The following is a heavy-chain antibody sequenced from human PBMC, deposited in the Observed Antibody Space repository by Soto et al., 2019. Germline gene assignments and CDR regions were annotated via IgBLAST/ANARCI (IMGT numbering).Heavy chain of an antibody. V-gene: IGHV4-59*01. J-gene: IGHJ3*02. CDR1: GGSISSYY. Sequence: QVQLQESGPGLVKPSETLSLTCTVSGGSISSYYWSWIRQPPGKGLEWIGYIYYSGSTNYNPSLKSRGTISVATSKNRCSLKLSSVTAADTAVYYCARALILTGYYIHDAFDIWGQGTMVTVSS. CDR3: ARALILTGYYIHDAFDI. D-gene: IGHD3-9*01. CDR2: IYYSGST.